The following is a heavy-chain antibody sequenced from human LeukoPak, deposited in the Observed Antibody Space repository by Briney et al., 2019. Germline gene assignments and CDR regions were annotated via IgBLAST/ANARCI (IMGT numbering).Heavy chain of an antibody. CDR1: GFTFSTYE. Sequence: GGSLRLSCTASGFTFSTYEMNWVRQAPGKGLEWISYISGSGSSIFYADSLQGRFTVSRDNAKNSVYLQMNSLRAEDTTVYYCAREGGFGYDDAFDTWGHGTTVTVSS. CDR3: AREGGFGYDDAFDT. J-gene: IGHJ3*02. V-gene: IGHV3-48*03. D-gene: IGHD3-16*02. CDR2: ISGSGSSI.